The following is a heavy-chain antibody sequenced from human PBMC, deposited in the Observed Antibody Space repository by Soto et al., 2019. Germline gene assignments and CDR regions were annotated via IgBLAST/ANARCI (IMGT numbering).Heavy chain of an antibody. D-gene: IGHD3-22*01. V-gene: IGHV3-15*07. CDR3: TTFLKYYCEDSSYYYFYY. Sequence: PGGSLRLSCAASGFAFGNACMNWVRQAPGKGLEWVCCIKNQADGETTDVAAPVKGRFAISRDDSKNTQYLQMNSLKTEDSAVYYCTTFLKYYCEDSSYYYFYYWDQGAPVTASS. J-gene: IGHJ4*01. CDR2: IKNQADGETT. CDR1: GFAFGNAC.